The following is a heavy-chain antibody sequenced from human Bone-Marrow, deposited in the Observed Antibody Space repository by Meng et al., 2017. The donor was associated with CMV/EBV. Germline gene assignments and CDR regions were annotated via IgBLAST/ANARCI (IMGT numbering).Heavy chain of an antibody. J-gene: IGHJ6*02. CDR2: IRSKAYGGTT. D-gene: IGHD6-6*01. Sequence: GGSLRLSCAASGFTFGSYALGWVRQAPGKGLEWVGFIRSKAYGGTTEYAASVKGRFTISRDDSKSIAYLQMNSLKTEDTAVYYCTRDRAARRSRYYGMDVWGQGTTVTVSS. V-gene: IGHV3-49*04. CDR3: TRDRAARRSRYYGMDV. CDR1: GFTFGSYA.